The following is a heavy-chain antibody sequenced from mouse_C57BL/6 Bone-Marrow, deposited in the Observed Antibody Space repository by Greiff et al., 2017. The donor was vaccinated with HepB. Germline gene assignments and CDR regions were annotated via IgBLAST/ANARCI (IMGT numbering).Heavy chain of an antibody. V-gene: IGHV1-53*01. CDR2: INPSNGGT. Sequence: QVQLQQPGTELVKPGASVKLSCKASGYTFTSYWMHWVKQRPGQGLEWIGNINPSNGGTNYNEKFKSKATLTVDKSSSTAYMQLRSLTSEDSAVYYCARNHYYGSPALYWGKGTTLTVSS. J-gene: IGHJ2*01. D-gene: IGHD1-1*01. CDR1: GYTFTSYW. CDR3: ARNHYYGSPALY.